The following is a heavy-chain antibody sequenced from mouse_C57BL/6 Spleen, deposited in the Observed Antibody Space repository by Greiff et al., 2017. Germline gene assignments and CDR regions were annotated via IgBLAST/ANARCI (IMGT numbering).Heavy chain of an antibody. CDR1: GFSFNTYA. Sequence: EVKLVESGGGLVQPKGSLKLSCAASGFSFNTYAMNWVRQAPGKGLEWVARIRSKSNNYATYYADSVKDRFTISRDDSESMLYLQMNNLKTEDTAMYCCVRGGNLFDYWGQGTTLTVSS. CDR2: IRSKSNNYAT. CDR3: VRGGNLFDY. D-gene: IGHD2-1*01. J-gene: IGHJ2*01. V-gene: IGHV10-1*01.